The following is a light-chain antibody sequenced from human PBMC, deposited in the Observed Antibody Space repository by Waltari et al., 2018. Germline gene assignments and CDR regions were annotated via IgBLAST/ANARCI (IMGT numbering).Light chain of an antibody. V-gene: IGKV3-15*01. Sequence: VLLPQSPASLSVSPGDTVILSCRASQSVRTNLVWYQQKAGQAPRTLSCGASTRASGVPSRFSGSGSETDFTLIISSLQSEDAAVYFCQQYYVWPPITFGGGTKLEI. CDR2: GAS. CDR3: QQYYVWPPIT. J-gene: IGKJ4*01. CDR1: QSVRTN.